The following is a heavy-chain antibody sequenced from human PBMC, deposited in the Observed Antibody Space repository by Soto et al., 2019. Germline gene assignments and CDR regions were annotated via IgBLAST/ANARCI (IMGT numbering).Heavy chain of an antibody. CDR1: GFTFSSYG. V-gene: IGHV3-30*18. D-gene: IGHD5-18*01. CDR3: ANPKERGYTYGPFDY. CDR2: ISYDGSNK. Sequence: QVQLVESGGGVVQPGRSLRLSCAASGFTFSSYGMHWVRQAPGKGLEWVAIISYDGSNKYYADSVKGRFTISRDNSKNTLFLQMNSLRAEDTAVYYCANPKERGYTYGPFDYWGQGTLVTVSS. J-gene: IGHJ4*02.